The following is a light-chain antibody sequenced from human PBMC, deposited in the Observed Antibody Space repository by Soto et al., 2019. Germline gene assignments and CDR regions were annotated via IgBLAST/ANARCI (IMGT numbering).Light chain of an antibody. CDR3: QQYTAWPLT. Sequence: EILMTQSPSTLAVSPGERATLSCRASQSVSSNLAWYQQKPGQAPRLLIYGASTRATGIPARFSGSGSGTDFTLTISRLEPEDFEVYYCQQYTAWPLTFGQGTKVDIK. CDR1: QSVSSN. V-gene: IGKV3-15*01. J-gene: IGKJ1*01. CDR2: GAS.